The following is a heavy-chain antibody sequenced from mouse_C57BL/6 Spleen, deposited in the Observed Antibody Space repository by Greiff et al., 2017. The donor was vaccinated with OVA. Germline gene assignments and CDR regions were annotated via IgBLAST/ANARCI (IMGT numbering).Heavy chain of an antibody. CDR2: IYPGDGDT. V-gene: IGHV1-82*01. J-gene: IGHJ2*01. CDR3: ARYGDGRGFDY. CDR1: GYAFSSSW. Sequence: VQLQESGPELVKPGASVKISCKASGYAFSSSWMNWVKQRPGKGLEWIGRIYPGDGDTNYNGKFKGKATLTADKSSSTAYMQLSSLTSEDSAVYFCARYGDGRGFDYWGQGTTLTVSS. D-gene: IGHD1-1*01.